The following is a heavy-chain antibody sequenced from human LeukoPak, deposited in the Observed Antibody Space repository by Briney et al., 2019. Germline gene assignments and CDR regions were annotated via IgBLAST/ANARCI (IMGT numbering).Heavy chain of an antibody. D-gene: IGHD3-22*01. CDR2: INTYDGST. J-gene: IGHJ4*02. CDR3: ARDIYYYDTTDPKIRSDY. Sequence: ASVKVSCKASGYTFTSFGISWVRQAPGQGLEWMGWINTYDGSTKYAQKLQDRVTMTTDTSTNTAYMELGSLSSDGAAVYYCARDIYYYDTTDPKIRSDYWGQGTLVTVSS. V-gene: IGHV1-18*01. CDR1: GYTFTSFG.